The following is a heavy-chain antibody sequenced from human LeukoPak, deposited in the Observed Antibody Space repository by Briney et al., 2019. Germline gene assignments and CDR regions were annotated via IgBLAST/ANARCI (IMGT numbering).Heavy chain of an antibody. CDR2: ISWNSGSI. J-gene: IGHJ6*02. V-gene: IGHV3-9*01. CDR1: GFTFDDYA. Sequence: PGGSLRLSCAASGFTFDDYAMHWVRQAPGKGLEWVSGISWNSGSIGYADSVKGRFTISRDNAKNSLYLQMNSLRAEDTALYYCAKDMAPGIAVAGPFNYGMDVWGRGTTVTVSS. D-gene: IGHD6-19*01. CDR3: AKDMAPGIAVAGPFNYGMDV.